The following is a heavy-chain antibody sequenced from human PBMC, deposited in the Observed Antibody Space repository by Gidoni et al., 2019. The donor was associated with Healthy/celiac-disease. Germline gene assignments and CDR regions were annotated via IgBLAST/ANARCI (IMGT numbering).Heavy chain of an antibody. CDR2: IDPSDSYT. D-gene: IGHD5-18*01. V-gene: IGHV5-10-1*03. J-gene: IGHJ4*02. CDR3: ARQGYSYGFQVKTIDY. Sequence: EVQLVQSGAEVKKPGESLRISCKGSGYSVTRYWISWVRQMPGKGLEWMGRIDPSDSYTNYSPSFQGHVTIAADKSISTAYLQWSSLKASDTAMYYCARQGYSYGFQVKTIDYWGQGTLVTVSS. CDR1: GYSVTRYW.